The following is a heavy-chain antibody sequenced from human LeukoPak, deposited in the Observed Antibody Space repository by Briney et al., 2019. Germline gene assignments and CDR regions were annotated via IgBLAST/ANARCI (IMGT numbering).Heavy chain of an antibody. D-gene: IGHD3-3*01. CDR2: IYTSGST. Sequence: SETLSLTCTVSGGSISSYYWSWIRQPAGKGLEWIGRIYTSGSTNYNPSLKSRVTMSVDTSKNQFSLKLSSVTAADTAVYYCARDDGDFWSAQTGYYYYMDVWGKGTTVTVSS. J-gene: IGHJ6*03. CDR3: ARDDGDFWSAQTGYYYYMDV. CDR1: GGSISSYY. V-gene: IGHV4-4*07.